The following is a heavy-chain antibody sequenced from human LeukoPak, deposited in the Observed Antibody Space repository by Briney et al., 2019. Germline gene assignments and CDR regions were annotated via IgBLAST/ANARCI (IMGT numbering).Heavy chain of an antibody. J-gene: IGHJ4*02. Sequence: ASVKVSCKASGYTFTNYGVTWVRQAPGQGLEWMGWRSAYNGDTKYAQTLQGRVTMTTDTSTYTAYMELRNLRSDDTAVYYCARDHSSSCQLLDYWGQGTPVTVSS. D-gene: IGHD6-13*01. V-gene: IGHV1-18*01. CDR1: GYTFTNYG. CDR2: RSAYNGDT. CDR3: ARDHSSSCQLLDY.